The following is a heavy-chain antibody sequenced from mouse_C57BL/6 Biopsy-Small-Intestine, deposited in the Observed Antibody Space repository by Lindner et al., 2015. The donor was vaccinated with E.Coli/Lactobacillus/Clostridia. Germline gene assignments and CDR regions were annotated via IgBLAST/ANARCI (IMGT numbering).Heavy chain of an antibody. V-gene: IGHV1-7*01. J-gene: IGHJ4*01. CDR2: INPGNSYT. CDR1: GFAFSIYW. Sequence: VQLQESGAQLAKPRASVKLSCKASGFAFSIYWIHWVKQRPGQGLEWIGYINPGNSYTNYNQTFKDKATLTADKSSTTAYMQLSSLTYEDSAVYFCARSVFYDTLDYWGQGTSVTVSS. CDR3: ARSVFYDTLDY.